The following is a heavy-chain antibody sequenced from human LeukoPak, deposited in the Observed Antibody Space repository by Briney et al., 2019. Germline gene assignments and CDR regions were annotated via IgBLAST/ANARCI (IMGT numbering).Heavy chain of an antibody. D-gene: IGHD2-2*01. CDR2: MNPNSGNT. CDR1: GYTFTSYD. Sequence: ASVKVSCKASGYTFTSYDINWVRQATGQGLEWMGWMNPNSGNTGYAQKFQGRVTITRNTSISTAYMELSSLRSGDTAVYYCARSCSSTSCYSSGIVIDYWGQGTLVTVSS. CDR3: ARSCSSTSCYSSGIVIDY. J-gene: IGHJ4*02. V-gene: IGHV1-8*03.